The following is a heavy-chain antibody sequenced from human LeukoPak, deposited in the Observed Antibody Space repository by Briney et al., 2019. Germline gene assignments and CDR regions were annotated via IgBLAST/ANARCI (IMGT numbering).Heavy chain of an antibody. CDR2: INPNSGGT. CDR3: AREVPRYSSSSGGVDY. Sequence: GASVKVSCKASGYTFTGYYMHWVRQAPGQGLEWMGWINPNSGGTNYAQKFQGRVTMTRDTSISTAYMELSSLRSEDTAVYYCAREVPRYSSSSGGVDYWGQGTLVTVSS. J-gene: IGHJ4*02. D-gene: IGHD6-6*01. CDR1: GYTFTGYY. V-gene: IGHV1-2*02.